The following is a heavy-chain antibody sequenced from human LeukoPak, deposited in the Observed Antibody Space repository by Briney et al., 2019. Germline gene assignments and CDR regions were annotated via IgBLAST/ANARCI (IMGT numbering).Heavy chain of an antibody. J-gene: IGHJ4*02. CDR2: INHSGST. CDR3: ARHTPYSSSCGIDY. D-gene: IGHD6-13*01. V-gene: IGHV4-39*01. Sequence: PSETLSLTCTVSGGSISSGGYYWSWIRQPPGKGLEWIGEINHSGSTNYNPSLKSRVTISVDTSKNQFSLKLSSVTAADTAVYYCARHTPYSSSCGIDYWGQGTLVTVSS. CDR1: GGSISSGGYY.